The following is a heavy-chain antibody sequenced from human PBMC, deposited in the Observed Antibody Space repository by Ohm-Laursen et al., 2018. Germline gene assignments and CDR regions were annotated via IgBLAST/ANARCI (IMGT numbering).Heavy chain of an antibody. Sequence: SDTLSLTCTASGGSISSYYWSWIRQPPGKGLEWIGYIHYSGTTNYNPSPKSRVTISVDTSKNKFSLKLSSVTAADTALYYCAGTTQWLAFDSWGQGTLVTVSS. CDR1: GGSISSYY. D-gene: IGHD6-19*01. V-gene: IGHV4-59*08. J-gene: IGHJ4*01. CDR3: AGTTQWLAFDS. CDR2: IHYSGTT.